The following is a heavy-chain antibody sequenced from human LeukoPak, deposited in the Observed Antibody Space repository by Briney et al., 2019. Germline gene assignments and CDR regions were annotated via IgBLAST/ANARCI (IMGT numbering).Heavy chain of an antibody. CDR2: IYYSGST. Sequence: PSETLSLTCTVSGGSISSYYWSWIRQPPGKGLEWIGYIYYSGSTNYNPSLKSRVTISVDTSKNQFSLKLSSVTAADTAVSYCAREYSSSSRAFDIWGQGTMVTVSS. CDR1: GGSISSYY. D-gene: IGHD6-6*01. V-gene: IGHV4-59*12. J-gene: IGHJ3*02. CDR3: AREYSSSSRAFDI.